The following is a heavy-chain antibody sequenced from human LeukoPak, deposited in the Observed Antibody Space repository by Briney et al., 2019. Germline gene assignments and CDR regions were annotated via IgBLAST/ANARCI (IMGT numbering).Heavy chain of an antibody. J-gene: IGHJ4*02. CDR1: GFTFSSYA. Sequence: GGSLRLSCAASGFTFSSYAMSWVRQAPGKGLEWVSAIIGSGGSTYYADSVKGRFTISRDNSKNTLYLQMNSLRAEDTAVYYCAKGRRNCSSTSCYLDYWGQGTLVTVSS. V-gene: IGHV3-23*01. CDR3: AKGRRNCSSTSCYLDY. D-gene: IGHD2-2*01. CDR2: IIGSGGST.